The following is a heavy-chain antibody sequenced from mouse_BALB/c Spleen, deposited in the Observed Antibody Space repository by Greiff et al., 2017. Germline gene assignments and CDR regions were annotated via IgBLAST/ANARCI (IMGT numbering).Heavy chain of an antibody. CDR3: ARPIYYGNYDGAMDY. J-gene: IGHJ4*01. CDR1: GFSLSTYGIG. V-gene: IGHV8-11*01. Sequence: QVTLKESGPGILQPSQTLSLTCSFSGFSLSTYGIGVGWIRQPSRKGLEWLAYIWWNDNKYYNTALKSRLTISKDTSNNQVFLKIASVDTADTATYYCARPIYYGNYDGAMDYWGQGTSVTVSS. CDR2: IWWNDNK. D-gene: IGHD2-1*01.